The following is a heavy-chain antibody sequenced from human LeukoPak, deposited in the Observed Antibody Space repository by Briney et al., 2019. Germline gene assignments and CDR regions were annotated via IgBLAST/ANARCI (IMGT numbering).Heavy chain of an antibody. CDR3: ARTTEGGYTYGYFYYYYMDV. D-gene: IGHD5-18*01. V-gene: IGHV4-59*01. J-gene: IGHJ6*03. Sequence: TSETLSLTCTVSDDSITMYYWTWIRQPPGKGLEWIGYVDHTGSTKFNPSLNGRVSISRDTSNNFFSLRLRSVTAADTAVYFCARTTEGGYTYGYFYYYYMDVWGKGTTVTISS. CDR1: DDSITMYY. CDR2: VDHTGST.